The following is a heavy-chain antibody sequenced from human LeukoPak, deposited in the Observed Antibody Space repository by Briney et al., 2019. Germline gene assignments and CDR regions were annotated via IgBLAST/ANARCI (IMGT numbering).Heavy chain of an antibody. V-gene: IGHV4-4*07. Sequence: SETLSLTCTVSGGSISGSFWSWIRQPAGKGLEWIGRIYASGRTNYNPSLKSRITMSVDTSENQFSLKLTSVTAADTAVYFCARAPRGCGGTCPFDDWGQGTLVTVSS. J-gene: IGHJ4*02. CDR1: GGSISGSF. CDR2: IYASGRT. CDR3: ARAPRGCGGTCPFDD. D-gene: IGHD2-15*01.